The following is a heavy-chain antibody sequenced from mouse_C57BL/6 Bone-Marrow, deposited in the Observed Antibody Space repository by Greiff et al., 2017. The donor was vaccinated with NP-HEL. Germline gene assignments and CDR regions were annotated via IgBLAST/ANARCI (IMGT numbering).Heavy chain of an antibody. J-gene: IGHJ4*01. D-gene: IGHD1-1*01. CDR1: GYTFTSYW. CDR2: IYPGSGST. V-gene: IGHV1-55*01. CDR3: ARSFITTVVAKAMDY. Sequence: QVQLQQPGAELVKPGASVKMSCKASGYTFTSYWITLVKQRPGQGLEWIGDIYPGSGSTNYNEKFKSKATLTVDTSSSTAYMQLSSLTSEDSAVYYCARSFITTVVAKAMDYWGQGTSVTVSS.